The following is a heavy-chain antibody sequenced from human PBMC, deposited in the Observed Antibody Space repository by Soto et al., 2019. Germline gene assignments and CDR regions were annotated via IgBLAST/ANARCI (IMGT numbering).Heavy chain of an antibody. Sequence: ASVKVSCKVSGYTLTELSMHWVRQAPGKGLEWMGGFDPEDGETIYAQKFQGRVTMTEDTSTDTAYMELSSLRSEVTAVYYCATDLGVAGIPPSISWGQGTLVTVSS. J-gene: IGHJ4*02. CDR2: FDPEDGET. V-gene: IGHV1-24*01. D-gene: IGHD6-19*01. CDR1: GYTLTELS. CDR3: ATDLGVAGIPPSIS.